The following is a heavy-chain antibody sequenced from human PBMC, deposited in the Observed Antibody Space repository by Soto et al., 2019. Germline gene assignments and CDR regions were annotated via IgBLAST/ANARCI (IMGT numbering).Heavy chain of an antibody. CDR3: AKVSGITMVRGVLGYMDV. J-gene: IGHJ6*03. D-gene: IGHD3-10*01. Sequence: GGSLRLSCAASGFTFSSYAMSWVRQAPGKGLEWVSAISGSGGSTYYADSVKDRFTISRDNSKNTLYLQMNSLRAEDTAVYYCAKVSGITMVRGVLGYMDVWGKGTTVTVSS. V-gene: IGHV3-23*01. CDR2: ISGSGGST. CDR1: GFTFSSYA.